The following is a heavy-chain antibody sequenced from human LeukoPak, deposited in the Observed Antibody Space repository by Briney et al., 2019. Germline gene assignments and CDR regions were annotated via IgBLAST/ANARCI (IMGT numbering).Heavy chain of an antibody. CDR2: INHSGST. Sequence: SETLSLTCAVYGGSFSGYYWSWIRQPPGKGLEWIGEINHSGSTNYNPSLKSRVTIPVDTSKNQFSLKLSSVTAADTAVYYCARGYCCSTSCYGFADYWGQGTLVTVSS. V-gene: IGHV4-34*01. J-gene: IGHJ4*02. CDR3: ARGYCCSTSCYGFADY. CDR1: GGSFSGYY. D-gene: IGHD2-2*01.